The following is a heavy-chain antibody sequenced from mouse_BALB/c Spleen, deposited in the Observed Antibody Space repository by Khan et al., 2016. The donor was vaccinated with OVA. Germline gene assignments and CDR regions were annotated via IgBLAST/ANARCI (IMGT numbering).Heavy chain of an antibody. CDR1: GDSITSGY. CDR2: ISYSGST. Sequence: EVQLQESGPSLVKPSQTLSLTCSVTGDSITSGYWNWIRKFPGNKLEYMGYISYSGSTYYNPSLKSRISITRDTSKNQYYLQLKSVTTEDTATYYCARYDYDYDGAFAYWGQGTLVTVSA. D-gene: IGHD2-4*01. CDR3: ARYDYDYDGAFAY. J-gene: IGHJ3*01. V-gene: IGHV3-8*02.